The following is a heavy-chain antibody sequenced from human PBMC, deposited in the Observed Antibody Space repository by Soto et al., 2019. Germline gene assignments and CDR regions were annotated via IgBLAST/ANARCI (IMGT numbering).Heavy chain of an antibody. CDR3: ARGAMANFDY. V-gene: IGHV1-69*13. Sequence: SVKVSCKASGGTFGSQGIAWVRQAPGRGLEWMGGFIAMLGTPTYAKKVQGRATISADESLTSSYLELRSLRSEDTGVYFCARGAMANFDYWGQGTVVTVSS. D-gene: IGHD5-18*01. CDR1: GGTFGSQG. CDR2: FIAMLGTP. J-gene: IGHJ4*02.